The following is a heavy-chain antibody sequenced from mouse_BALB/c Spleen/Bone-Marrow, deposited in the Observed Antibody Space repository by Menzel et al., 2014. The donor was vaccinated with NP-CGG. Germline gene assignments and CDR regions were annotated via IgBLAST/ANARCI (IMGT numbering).Heavy chain of an antibody. CDR1: GFSLSSYG. D-gene: IGHD1-1*01. V-gene: IGHV2-9*02. J-gene: IGHJ4*01. CDR3: ARPYYYGSYYAMDY. Sequence: QVQLQQSGPGLVAPSQSLSITCTVSGFSLSSYGVHWVRQPPGKGLEWLGVIWAGGSTNYNSALMSRLSISKDNSKSQVFLKMNSLQTDDTAMYYCARPYYYGSYYAMDYWGQGTSVTVSS. CDR2: IWAGGST.